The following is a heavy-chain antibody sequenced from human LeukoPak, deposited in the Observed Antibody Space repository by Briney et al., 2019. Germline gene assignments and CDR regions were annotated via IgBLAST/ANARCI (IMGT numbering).Heavy chain of an antibody. Sequence: SGGSLRLSCAASGFTFSSYEMNWVRQAPGKGLEWVSYISSSGSTIYYADSLKGRFTISRDNAKNSLYLQMNSLRAEDTAVYYCARDDVPGAIDCWGQGTLVTVSS. CDR2: ISSSGSTI. CDR3: ARDDVPGAIDC. CDR1: GFTFSSYE. V-gene: IGHV3-48*03. J-gene: IGHJ4*02. D-gene: IGHD3-10*01.